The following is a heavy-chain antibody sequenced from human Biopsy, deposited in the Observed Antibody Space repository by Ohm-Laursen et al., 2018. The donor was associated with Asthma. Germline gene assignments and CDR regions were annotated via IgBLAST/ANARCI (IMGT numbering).Heavy chain of an antibody. CDR3: ARHWNWGSFFDY. V-gene: IGHV4-39*01. CDR1: GGSISSNFYY. D-gene: IGHD7-27*01. J-gene: IGHJ4*02. Sequence: PPGTLSLTCTVSGGSISSNFYYWGWIRQPPGKGLEWIGSISYTGNTDIPSLRSRVTLSVDTSKNNFSLKLTSVTAADTAVFYCARHWNWGSFFDYWGQGMLVTVSS. CDR2: ISYTGNT.